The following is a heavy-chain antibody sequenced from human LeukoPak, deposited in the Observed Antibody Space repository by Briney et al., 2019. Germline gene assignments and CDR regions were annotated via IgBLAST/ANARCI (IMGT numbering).Heavy chain of an antibody. CDR1: GFTFSTYA. D-gene: IGHD6-19*01. Sequence: GGSLRLSCAASGFTFSTYAMSWVRQAPGKGLEWVSTISGSGGGTYFADSVKGRFTISRDNSKNTVYLQVNSLRDDDTAVYYCARAIVPTYASGWYYFDYWGQGSLVTVSS. CDR2: ISGSGGGT. CDR3: ARAIVPTYASGWYYFDY. V-gene: IGHV3-23*01. J-gene: IGHJ4*02.